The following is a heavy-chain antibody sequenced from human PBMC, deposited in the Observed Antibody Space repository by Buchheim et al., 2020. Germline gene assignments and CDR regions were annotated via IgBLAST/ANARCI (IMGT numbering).Heavy chain of an antibody. CDR1: GFTFSSYG. V-gene: IGHV3-30*18. CDR3: AKGEHIVVVTALFDY. Sequence: QVQLVESGGGVVQPGRSLRLSCAASGFTFSSYGMHWVRQAPGKGLEWVAVISYDGSNKYYADSVKGRFTLSRDNSKHTLYLQMNSLRAEDTAVYYCAKGEHIVVVTALFDYWGQGTL. J-gene: IGHJ4*02. CDR2: ISYDGSNK. D-gene: IGHD2-21*02.